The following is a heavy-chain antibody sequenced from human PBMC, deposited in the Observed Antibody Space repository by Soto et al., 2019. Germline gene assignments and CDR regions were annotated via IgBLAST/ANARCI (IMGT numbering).Heavy chain of an antibody. J-gene: IGHJ5*02. CDR3: ASTYSTSWYWFDP. D-gene: IGHD6-13*01. CDR1: GFSLSNAGLG. CDR2: IFSNDEK. V-gene: IGHV2-26*04. Sequence: QVTVKESGPVLVKPTETLTLTCTVSGFSLSNAGLGVSWIRQPPGKALEWLAHIFSNDEKSYSTSLKSRPTTPXDXXKSQVVLTMTNMDPVDTATYYCASTYSTSWYWFDPWGQGTLVTVSS.